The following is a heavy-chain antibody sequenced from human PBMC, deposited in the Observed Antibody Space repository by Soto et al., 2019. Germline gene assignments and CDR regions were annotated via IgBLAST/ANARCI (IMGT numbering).Heavy chain of an antibody. D-gene: IGHD3-10*01. CDR3: ARGDGYGSGSYLAFDI. CDR1: SGSISSSNW. V-gene: IGHV4-4*02. CDR2: IYQSGST. J-gene: IGHJ3*02. Sequence: QVQLQESGPGLVKPSGTLSLTCAVSSGSISSSNWWSWVRQPPGKGLEWIGEIYQSGSTNYNPSLKGRVTIEVDKSKNQFSLKLSSVTAADTAVYYCARGDGYGSGSYLAFDIWGQGTMVTVSS.